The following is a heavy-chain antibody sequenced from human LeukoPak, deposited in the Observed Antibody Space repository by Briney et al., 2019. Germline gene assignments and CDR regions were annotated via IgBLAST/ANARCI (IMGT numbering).Heavy chain of an antibody. CDR1: GGSISSGGYY. Sequence: SETLSLTCTVSGGSISSGGYYWSWIRQHPGKGLEWIGYIYYSGSAYYNPSLKSRVTISVDTSKNQFSLKLSSVTAADTAVYYCARGAYYYDGSGYYMGDYFDYWGQGTLVTVSS. CDR2: IYYSGSA. D-gene: IGHD3-22*01. V-gene: IGHV4-31*03. J-gene: IGHJ4*02. CDR3: ARGAYYYDGSGYYMGDYFDY.